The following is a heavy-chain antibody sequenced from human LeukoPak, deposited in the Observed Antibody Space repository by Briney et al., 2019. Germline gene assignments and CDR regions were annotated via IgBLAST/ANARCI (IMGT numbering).Heavy chain of an antibody. J-gene: IGHJ3*02. CDR2: IKEDGGET. CDR1: GFSFRTYW. CDR3: ARDLGGKQWLVRATADAFDI. V-gene: IGHV3-7*01. D-gene: IGHD6-19*01. Sequence: PGGALRLSCAASGFSFRTYWITWVRQAPRGGLAWVAKIKEDGGETNYVDSVKGRFTISRGTAKNSVSLQMNSLRVEDTAVYYCARDLGGKQWLVRATADAFDIWGQGTMVTVSS.